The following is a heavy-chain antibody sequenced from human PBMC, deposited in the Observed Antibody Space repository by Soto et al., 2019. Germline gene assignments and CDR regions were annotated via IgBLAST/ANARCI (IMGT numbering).Heavy chain of an antibody. Sequence: GGSLRLSCAASGFTFSSYSMNWVRQAPGKGLEWVSYISSSSSTIYYADSVKGRFTISRDNAKNSLYLQMNSLRAEDTAVYYCAGDPGYGDYPLYFDYWGQGTLVTVSS. CDR2: ISSSSSTI. D-gene: IGHD4-17*01. V-gene: IGHV3-48*01. J-gene: IGHJ4*02. CDR1: GFTFSSYS. CDR3: AGDPGYGDYPLYFDY.